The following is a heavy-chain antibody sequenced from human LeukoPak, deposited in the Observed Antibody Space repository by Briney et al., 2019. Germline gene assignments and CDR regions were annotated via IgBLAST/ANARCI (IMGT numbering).Heavy chain of an antibody. V-gene: IGHV7-4-1*02. CDR3: ATRPEVAHY. J-gene: IGHJ4*02. CDR1: GYTFTSYA. CDR2: INTNTGDP. Sequence: ASVKVSCKASGYTFTSYAMNWVRQAPGQGLEWMGWINTNTGDPTYAQGFAGRFVFSLDASVSTAYLQISSLKAEDTAVYYCATRPEVAHYWGQGTLVTVSS.